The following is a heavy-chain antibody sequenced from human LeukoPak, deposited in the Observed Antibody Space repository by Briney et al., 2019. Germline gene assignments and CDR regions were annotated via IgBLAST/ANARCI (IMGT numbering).Heavy chain of an antibody. Sequence: GGSLRLSCAASGFTFSDYYMSWIRQAPGKGLEWVSYISSSGSTIYYADSVKGRFTISRDNAKNSLYLQMNSLRAEDTAVYYCARDSDSSSWYARPYFDYWGQGTLVTVSS. CDR2: ISSSGSTI. CDR1: GFTFSDYY. J-gene: IGHJ4*02. CDR3: ARDSDSSSWYARPYFDY. V-gene: IGHV3-11*01. D-gene: IGHD6-13*01.